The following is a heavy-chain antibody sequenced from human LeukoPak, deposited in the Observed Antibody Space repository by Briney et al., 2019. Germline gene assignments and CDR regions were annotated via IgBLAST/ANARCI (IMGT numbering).Heavy chain of an antibody. CDR1: GFTFSDYY. Sequence: GGSLRLSCAASGFTFSDYYMSWIRQAPGKGLEWVSGISWNSGSIGYADSVKGRFTISRDNAKNSLYLQMNSLRAEDTALYYCAKDGGIRGSFDYWGQGTLVTVSS. CDR3: AKDGGIRGSFDY. J-gene: IGHJ4*02. D-gene: IGHD3-10*01. CDR2: ISWNSGSI. V-gene: IGHV3-9*01.